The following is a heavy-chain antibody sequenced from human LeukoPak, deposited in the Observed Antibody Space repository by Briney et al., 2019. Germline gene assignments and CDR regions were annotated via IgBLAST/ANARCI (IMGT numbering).Heavy chain of an antibody. D-gene: IGHD6-13*01. CDR2: IKQDGSEK. J-gene: IGHJ4*02. Sequence: GGSLRLSCAASGFTFRSYAMSCVRQAPGKGLEWVANIKQDGSEKNYVDSVKGRFSISRDNAENSLFLQMNSLRVEDTAVYYCAREWQGGIAAAGTRIEGDYWGQGTLVAVSS. CDR1: GFTFRSYA. V-gene: IGHV3-7*01. CDR3: AREWQGGIAAAGTRIEGDY.